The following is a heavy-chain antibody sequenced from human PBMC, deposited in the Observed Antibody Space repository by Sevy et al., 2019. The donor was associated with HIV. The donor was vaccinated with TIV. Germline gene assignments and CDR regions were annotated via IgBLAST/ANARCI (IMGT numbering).Heavy chain of an antibody. J-gene: IGHJ4*02. V-gene: IGHV1-18*01. CDR2: ISPHNGDT. CDR1: GYTFTTYR. D-gene: IGHD2-15*01. Sequence: ASVKVCCKVSGYTFTTYRIFWVREAPGQGLESMGWISPHNGDTDYAQKFQGRVTLITDKSTSTAYMELRGLRSDDTAVYFCARAYCSGGRCYSLAYRGQGTMVTVSS. CDR3: ARAYCSGGRCYSLAY.